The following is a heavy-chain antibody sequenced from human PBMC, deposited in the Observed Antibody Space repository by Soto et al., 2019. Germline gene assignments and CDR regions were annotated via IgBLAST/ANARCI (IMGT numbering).Heavy chain of an antibody. J-gene: IGHJ4*02. CDR2: IYPGDSDT. CDR3: ARHENLDISYGSGSHIDY. V-gene: IGHV5-51*01. Sequence: EVQLVQSGAEVKKPGESLKISCKGSGCSFTSYWIGWVRQMPGKGLEWMGIIYPGDSDTRYSPSFQGQVTISADKSISTAYLQWSSLKASDTAMYYCARHENLDISYGSGSHIDYWGQGTLVTVSS. D-gene: IGHD3-10*01. CDR1: GCSFTSYW.